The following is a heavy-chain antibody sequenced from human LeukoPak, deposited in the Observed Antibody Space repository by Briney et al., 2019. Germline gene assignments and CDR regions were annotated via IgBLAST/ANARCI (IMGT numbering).Heavy chain of an antibody. CDR3: AKGEYYYGSGSPDY. CDR2: IRYDGSTK. Sequence: PGGSLRLSCAASGFTFSTYGMHWVCQAPGKGLEWVAFIRYDGSTKYYIDSVKGRFTVSRDNSKSTLFLQMNTLRTEDTAVYYCAKGEYYYGSGSPDYWGQGTLVTVSS. D-gene: IGHD3-10*01. V-gene: IGHV3-30*02. CDR1: GFTFSTYG. J-gene: IGHJ4*02.